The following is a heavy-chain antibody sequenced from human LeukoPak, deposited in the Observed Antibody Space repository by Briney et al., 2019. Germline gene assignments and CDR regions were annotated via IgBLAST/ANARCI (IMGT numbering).Heavy chain of an antibody. J-gene: IGHJ4*02. Sequence: GGSLRHSCAAAGFTFSSFEMNWVRQALGKGLEWVSFISSSGRTIYDADSVKGRFTISRDNAKNSLYLQMNSLRAEDTAVYYCARVGGYYDSSGYYYVPIDYWGQGTLVTVSS. V-gene: IGHV3-48*03. CDR1: GFTFSSFE. CDR3: ARVGGYYDSSGYYYVPIDY. D-gene: IGHD3-22*01. CDR2: ISSSGRTI.